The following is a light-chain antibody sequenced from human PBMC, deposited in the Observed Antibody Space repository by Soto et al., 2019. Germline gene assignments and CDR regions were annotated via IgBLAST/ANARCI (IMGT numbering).Light chain of an antibody. V-gene: IGKV1-39*01. Sequence: DIQMTQSPSSLSASVRDRVIITCRASQSISTYLNWYQQKPGKAPKLLIYAASSLHSGVPSRFSGSGSGTDFTLTISSLQPEDFATYSCQQTYRTPLTFGGGTKVDIK. CDR2: AAS. CDR1: QSISTY. J-gene: IGKJ4*01. CDR3: QQTYRTPLT.